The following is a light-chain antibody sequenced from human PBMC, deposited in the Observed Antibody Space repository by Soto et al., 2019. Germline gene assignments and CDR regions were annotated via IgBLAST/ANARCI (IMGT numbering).Light chain of an antibody. J-gene: IGKJ1*01. CDR1: QSVDNN. CDR2: GAS. Sequence: EIVMTQSPATLSVSPGERATLSCRASQSVDNNLAWYQQKPGQAPRLLIHGASTRATGVPARFSGSRSGTEFTLTISSLQSEDFAVYYCQQANDWPPTFGQGTRV. CDR3: QQANDWPPT. V-gene: IGKV3-15*01.